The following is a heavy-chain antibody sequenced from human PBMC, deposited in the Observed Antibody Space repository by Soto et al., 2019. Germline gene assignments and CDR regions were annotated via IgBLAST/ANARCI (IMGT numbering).Heavy chain of an antibody. CDR3: ARDGGRHSGGIDY. D-gene: IGHD1-26*01. CDR2: IIPIFGTA. J-gene: IGHJ4*02. Sequence: QVQLVQSGAEVKKPGSSVKVSCKASGGTFSSYSINWVRHAPGQGLEWMGEIIPIFGTANYAQKFQGRVTITADESTSTAYTELSSLRSEDTAVYYCARDGGRHSGGIDYWGQGTLVTVSS. V-gene: IGHV1-69*01. CDR1: GGTFSSYS.